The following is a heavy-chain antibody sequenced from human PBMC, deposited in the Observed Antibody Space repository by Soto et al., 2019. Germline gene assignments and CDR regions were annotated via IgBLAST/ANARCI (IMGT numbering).Heavy chain of an antibody. CDR2: ISSSSSYI. D-gene: IGHD6-13*01. J-gene: IGHJ4*02. V-gene: IGHV3-21*01. CDR1: GFTFSSYS. CDR3: ARDWVAAAGELTFDY. Sequence: GGSLRLSCAASGFTFSSYSMNWVRQAPGKGLEWVSSISSSSSYIYYADSVKGRFTISRDNAKNSLYLQMNSLRAEDTAVYYCARDWVAAAGELTFDYWGQGTLVTVSS.